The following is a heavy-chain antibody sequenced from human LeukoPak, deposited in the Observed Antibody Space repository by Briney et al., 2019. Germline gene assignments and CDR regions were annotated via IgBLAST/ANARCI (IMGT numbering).Heavy chain of an antibody. J-gene: IGHJ5*02. CDR3: ARDKITIGFDP. Sequence: SETLSLTCTVSGGSISSYYWSWIRQPPGKGLEWIGYIYYSGSTNYNPSLKSRVTISVDRSKNQFSLKLSSVTAADTAVYYCARDKITIGFDPWGQGTLVTVSS. CDR1: GGSISSYY. D-gene: IGHD3-10*01. V-gene: IGHV4-59*12. CDR2: IYYSGST.